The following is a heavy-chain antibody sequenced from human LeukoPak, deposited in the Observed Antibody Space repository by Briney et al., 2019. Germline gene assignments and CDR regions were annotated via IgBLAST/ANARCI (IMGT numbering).Heavy chain of an antibody. CDR2: IYHSGST. J-gene: IGHJ3*02. V-gene: IGHV4-30-2*01. Sequence: SQTLSLTCTVSGGSISSGGYSWSWIRQPPGKGLEWIGYIYHSGSTYYNPSLKSRVTISVDRSKNQFSLKLSSVTAADTAVYYCARTSIAARRANAFDIWGHGTMVTVSS. D-gene: IGHD6-6*01. CDR1: GGSISSGGYS. CDR3: ARTSIAARRANAFDI.